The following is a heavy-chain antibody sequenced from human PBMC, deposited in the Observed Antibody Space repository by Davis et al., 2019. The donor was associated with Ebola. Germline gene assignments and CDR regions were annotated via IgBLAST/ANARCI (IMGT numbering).Heavy chain of an antibody. V-gene: IGHV3-7*01. CDR1: GFTSSSYW. D-gene: IGHD1-26*01. J-gene: IGHJ6*02. CDR2: IKQGGDER. CDR3: AKGGDMDV. Sequence: GESLKISCAATGFTSSSYWMSWVRQAPGKGLEWVANIKQGGDERYYVDSVKGRFIISRDDAKNSLYLQMNSLRAEDTAVYYCAKGGDMDVWGQGTTVTVSS.